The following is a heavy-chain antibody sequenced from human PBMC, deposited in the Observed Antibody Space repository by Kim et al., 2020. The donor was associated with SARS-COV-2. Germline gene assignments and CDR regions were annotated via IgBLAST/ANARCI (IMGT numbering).Heavy chain of an antibody. D-gene: IGHD2-2*02. CDR2: ISAYNGNT. CDR1: GYTFTSYG. J-gene: IGHJ6*02. CDR3: ARDLRLDPAAIPLYYYYGMDV. Sequence: ASVKVSCKASGYTFTSYGISWVRQAPGQGLEWMGWISAYNGNTNYAQKLQGRVTMTTDTSTSTAYMELRSLRSDDTAVYYCARDLRLDPAAIPLYYYYGMDVWGQGTTVTVSS. V-gene: IGHV1-18*04.